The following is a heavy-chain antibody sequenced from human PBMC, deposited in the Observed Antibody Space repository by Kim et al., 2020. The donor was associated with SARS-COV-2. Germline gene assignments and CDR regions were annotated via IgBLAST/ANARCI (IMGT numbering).Heavy chain of an antibody. CDR2: ISSSSSYI. CDR3: ARAPDIAARPWSYYYYGMDV. Sequence: GGSLRLSCAASGFTFSSYSMNWVRQAPGKGLEWVSSISSSSSYIYYADSVKGRFTISRDNAKNSLYLQMNSLRAEDTAVYYCARAPDIAARPWSYYYYGMDVWGQGTTVTVSS. V-gene: IGHV3-21*01. J-gene: IGHJ6*02. D-gene: IGHD6-6*01. CDR1: GFTFSSYS.